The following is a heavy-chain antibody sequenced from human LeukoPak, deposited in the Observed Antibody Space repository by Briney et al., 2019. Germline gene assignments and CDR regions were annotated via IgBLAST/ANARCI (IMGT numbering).Heavy chain of an antibody. CDR2: IIPLLGIV. CDR1: RVTFNSCS. CDR3: ASDRTIAAAVDPFDI. D-gene: IGHD6-13*01. V-gene: IGHV1-69*04. J-gene: IGHJ3*02. Sequence: SVKVSCKASRVTFNSCSISWVRQAPGHGLDWMGRIIPLLGIVNYAQRFQGKVTITADKSTNTAYMELSSLRSEDTAIYYCASDRTIAAAVDPFDIWGQGTMVTVSS.